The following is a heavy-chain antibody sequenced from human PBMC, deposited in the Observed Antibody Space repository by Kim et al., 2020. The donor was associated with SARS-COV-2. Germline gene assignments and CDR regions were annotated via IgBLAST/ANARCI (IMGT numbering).Heavy chain of an antibody. CDR2: MNPNSGHT. D-gene: IGHD6-19*01. V-gene: IGHV1-8*01. J-gene: IGHJ4*02. CDR1: GYTFSSYD. Sequence: ASVKVSCTASGYTFSSYDINWVRQATGQGLEWMGWMNPNSGHTGYAQKFQGRVTMTRNTSISTAYMEVSSLISEDTAVYYCARVRGSGSGWQGKEGFDYWGQGTPVTVSS. CDR3: ARVRGSGSGWQGKEGFDY.